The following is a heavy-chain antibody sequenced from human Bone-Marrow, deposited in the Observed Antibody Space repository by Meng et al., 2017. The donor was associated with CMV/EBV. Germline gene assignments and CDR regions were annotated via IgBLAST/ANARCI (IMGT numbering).Heavy chain of an antibody. Sequence: LSLTCAASGFSFNIFGMHWVRQAPGKGLEWVAFIRYDGSNKYYADSVKGRFTISRDNSKNTLYLQMNSLRAEDTAVYYCAKDVYLTWGFDIWGQGTMVTVSS. D-gene: IGHD3-16*01. CDR2: IRYDGSNK. J-gene: IGHJ3*02. V-gene: IGHV3-30*02. CDR1: GFSFNIFG. CDR3: AKDVYLTWGFDI.